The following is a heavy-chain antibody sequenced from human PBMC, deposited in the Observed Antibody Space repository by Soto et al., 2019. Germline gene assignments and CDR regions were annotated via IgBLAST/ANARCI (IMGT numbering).Heavy chain of an antibody. J-gene: IGHJ4*02. CDR3: ATKAVILRYFDWTFDY. CDR1: GFTFSSYA. D-gene: IGHD3-9*01. CDR2: ISGSGGST. Sequence: GGSLRLSCAASGFTFSSYAMSWVRQAPGKGLEWVSAISGSGGSTYYADSVKGRFTISRDNSKNTLYLQMNSLRAEDTAVYYCATKAVILRYFDWTFDYWGQGTLVTDSS. V-gene: IGHV3-23*01.